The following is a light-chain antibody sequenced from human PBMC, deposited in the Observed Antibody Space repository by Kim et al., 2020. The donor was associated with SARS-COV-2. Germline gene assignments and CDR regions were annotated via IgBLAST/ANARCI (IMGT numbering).Light chain of an antibody. CDR3: QQSYSTPYS. Sequence: DIQMTQSASSLSASVGDRVTITCRASQSISSYLNWYQQKPGKATKVLIYAASSLQSGVPSRFSGSGSGTDFTLTISSLQPEDFATYYCQQSYSTPYSFGQGTKLEI. V-gene: IGKV1-39*01. J-gene: IGKJ2*03. CDR1: QSISSY. CDR2: AAS.